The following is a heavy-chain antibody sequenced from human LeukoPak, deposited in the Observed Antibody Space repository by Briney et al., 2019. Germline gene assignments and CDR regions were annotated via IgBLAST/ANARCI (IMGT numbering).Heavy chain of an antibody. Sequence: GGSLRLSCAASGFTFSDYSMNWVRQAPGKGLEWVSSIDLSATYIYYAASMRGRFTISRDSAKNSLYLQMNSVRAEDTAVFYCASLGYCGSDNCYSTYWGQGTLVTVSS. CDR2: IDLSATYI. D-gene: IGHD2-15*01. V-gene: IGHV3-21*01. CDR1: GFTFSDYS. J-gene: IGHJ4*02. CDR3: ASLGYCGSDNCYSTY.